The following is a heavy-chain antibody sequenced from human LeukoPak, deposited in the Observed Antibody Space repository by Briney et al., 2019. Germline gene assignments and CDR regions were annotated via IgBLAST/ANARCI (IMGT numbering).Heavy chain of an antibody. CDR3: ARGLHYYYYMDV. CDR2: ISHTGNT. V-gene: IGHV4-34*01. Sequence: PSETLSLTCAVYGGSFSGYYWSWIRQPPGKGLDWIGEISHTGNTNYNPSLRSRVTISVDTSKNQLSLKLSSVTAADTAAYFCARGLHYYYYMDVWGTGTTVTVSS. J-gene: IGHJ6*03. CDR1: GGSFSGYY.